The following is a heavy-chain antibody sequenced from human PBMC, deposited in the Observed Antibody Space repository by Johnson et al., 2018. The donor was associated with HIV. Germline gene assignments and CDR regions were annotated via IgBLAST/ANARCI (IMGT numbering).Heavy chain of an antibody. CDR2: IRYDASDK. V-gene: IGHV3-30*02. J-gene: IGHJ3*02. Sequence: QVQLVESGGGVVQPGGSLRLSCAASGFTVSSNYMSWVRQAPGQGLEWVTFIRYDASDKYSPDSVKGRFTVSRDNSKNTLYLKMNTLRADDTAVYYCAKVARYGGSGWVDAFDIWGQGTMVTVS. D-gene: IGHD6-19*01. CDR3: AKVARYGGSGWVDAFDI. CDR1: GFTVSSNY.